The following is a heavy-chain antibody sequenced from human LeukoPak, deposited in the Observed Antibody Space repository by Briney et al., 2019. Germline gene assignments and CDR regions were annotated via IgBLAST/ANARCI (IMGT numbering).Heavy chain of an antibody. CDR1: GYTFTDYY. CDR2: IIPIFGTA. Sequence: ASVKVSCKASGYTFTDYYIHWVRQAPGQGLEWMGGIIPIFGTANYAQKFQGRVTLTADKSTSTAYMELSSLRSEDTAVYYCARGVLDFWSGPTSSYMDVWGKGTTVTVSS. J-gene: IGHJ6*03. D-gene: IGHD3-3*01. V-gene: IGHV1-69*06. CDR3: ARGVLDFWSGPTSSYMDV.